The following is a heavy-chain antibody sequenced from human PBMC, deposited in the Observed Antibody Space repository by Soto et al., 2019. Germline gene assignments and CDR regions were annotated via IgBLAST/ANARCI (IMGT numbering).Heavy chain of an antibody. D-gene: IGHD3-9*01. CDR1: GYTFTGYH. CDR2: INPNSGGT. V-gene: IGHV1-2*04. Sequence: ASVKVSCKASGYTFTGYHMHWVRQAPGQGLEWMGWINPNSGGTNYAQKFQGWVTMTRDTSISTAYMELSRLRSDDTAVYYCARDRSNPPLYYDILTGYPGGYYGMDVWGQGTTVTVSS. J-gene: IGHJ6*02. CDR3: ARDRSNPPLYYDILTGYPGGYYGMDV.